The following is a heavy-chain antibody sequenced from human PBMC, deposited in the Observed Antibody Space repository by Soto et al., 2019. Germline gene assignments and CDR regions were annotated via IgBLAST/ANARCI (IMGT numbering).Heavy chain of an antibody. CDR1: GFTFSSYA. D-gene: IGHD1-26*01. CDR3: AKLLWELLAYFDY. V-gene: IGHV3-23*01. J-gene: IGHJ4*02. Sequence: PGGSLRLSCAASGFTFSSYAMSWVRQAPGKGLEWVSAISGSGGSTYYADSVKGRFTISRDNSKNKLYLQMNSLRAEDTAVYYCAKLLWELLAYFDYWGQGTLVTVSS. CDR2: ISGSGGST.